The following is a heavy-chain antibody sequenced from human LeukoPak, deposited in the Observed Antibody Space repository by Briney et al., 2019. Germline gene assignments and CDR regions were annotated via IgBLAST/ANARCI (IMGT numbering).Heavy chain of an antibody. Sequence: GGSLRLSCAASGFTFSSHWMNWVRQAPGKGLEWVANIKQGGSEIYYVDSVKGRFTISRDDAKNSLYLQMNSLRDEDTAAYYCARDRGDYWGQGTLVTVSS. CDR2: IKQGGSEI. V-gene: IGHV3-7*01. CDR1: GFTFSSHW. J-gene: IGHJ4*02. CDR3: ARDRGDY.